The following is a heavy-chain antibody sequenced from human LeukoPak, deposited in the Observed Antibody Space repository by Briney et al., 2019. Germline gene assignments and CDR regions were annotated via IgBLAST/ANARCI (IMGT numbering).Heavy chain of an antibody. CDR1: GGSISSYY. J-gene: IGHJ6*02. CDR3: ATTPRTTVVTPYYYYGMDV. D-gene: IGHD4-23*01. V-gene: IGHV4-59*01. Sequence: PSETLSLTCTVSGGSISSYYWSWIRQPPGKGLEWIGYIYYSGSTNYNPSLKSRVTISVDTSKNQFSLKLSSVTAADTAVYYCATTPRTTVVTPYYYYGMDVWGQGTTVTVSS. CDR2: IYYSGST.